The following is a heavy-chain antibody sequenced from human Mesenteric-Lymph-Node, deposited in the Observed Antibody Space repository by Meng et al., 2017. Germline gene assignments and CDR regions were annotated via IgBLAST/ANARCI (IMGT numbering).Heavy chain of an antibody. Sequence: GQLVESGGGLIQPGGSLRLSCAASGFTVSSNYMSWVRQAPEKGLEWVSVIYSGGSTDYADSVKGRFTISRDNSKNTLYLQMNSLRADDTAVYYCARDLGGYYAGALTGWGQGTLVTVSS. V-gene: IGHV3-53*01. J-gene: IGHJ4*02. CDR2: IYSGGST. CDR1: GFTVSSNY. D-gene: IGHD3-3*01. CDR3: ARDLGGYYAGALTG.